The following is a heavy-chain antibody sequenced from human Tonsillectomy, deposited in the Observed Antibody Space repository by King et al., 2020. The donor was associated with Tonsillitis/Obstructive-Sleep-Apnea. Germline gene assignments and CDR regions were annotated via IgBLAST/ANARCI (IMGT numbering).Heavy chain of an antibody. Sequence: VQLVESGGGLVQPGRSLRLSCTASGFTFGDYAMSWFRQAPGKGLEWVGFIRSKAYGGTTEYAASVKGRFTISREDSKSIAYLQMNSLKTEDTAVYYCTRGATYYYDSSGYSFDYWGQGTLVTVSS. CDR3: TRGATYYYDSSGYSFDY. CDR2: IRSKAYGGTT. CDR1: GFTFGDYA. J-gene: IGHJ4*02. D-gene: IGHD3-22*01. V-gene: IGHV3-49*03.